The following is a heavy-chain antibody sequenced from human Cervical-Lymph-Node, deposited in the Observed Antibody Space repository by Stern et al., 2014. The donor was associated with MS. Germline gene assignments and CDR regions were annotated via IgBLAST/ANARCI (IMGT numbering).Heavy chain of an antibody. CDR1: GFTFTSYA. Sequence: VQLGESGGGLVQPGGSLRLSCVASGFTFTSYAINWVRQAPGKGLQWVSAIIASGNRTYYTDSVKGRFTISRDNSKNTVYLAMNSLSTEDTAIYFCALLATPTDYWGQGTLVTVSP. CDR2: IIASGNRT. J-gene: IGHJ4*02. V-gene: IGHV3-23*04. CDR3: ALLATPTDY. D-gene: IGHD2-15*01.